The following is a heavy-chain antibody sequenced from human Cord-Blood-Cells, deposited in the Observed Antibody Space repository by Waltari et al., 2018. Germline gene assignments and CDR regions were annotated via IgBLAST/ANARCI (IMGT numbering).Heavy chain of an antibody. CDR1: GFTFSSYS. V-gene: IGHV3-48*01. CDR2: ISSSSSTI. D-gene: IGHD2-2*01. Sequence: EVQLVESGGGLVQPGGSLRLSCSASGFTFSSYSMTWVRQAPGKGLEWVSYISSSSSTIYYADSVKGRFTISRDNAKNSLYLQMKSLRAEDTAVYYCARKYCSSTSCYDAFDIWGQGTMVTVSS. CDR3: ARKYCSSTSCYDAFDI. J-gene: IGHJ3*02.